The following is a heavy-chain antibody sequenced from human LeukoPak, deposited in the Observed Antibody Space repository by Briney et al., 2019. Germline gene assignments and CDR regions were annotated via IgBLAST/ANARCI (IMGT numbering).Heavy chain of an antibody. V-gene: IGHV4-39*01. D-gene: IGHD5/OR15-5a*01. J-gene: IGHJ4*02. Sequence: PSETLSLTCTVSGGSISSSSYNWGWIRQPPGKGLEWIGSFDYSGRTYYNPSLKSRVTISVDTSKNQFSLKLSLVTAADTAVYYCASSVSGMVSFWGQGTLVTVSS. CDR1: GGSISSSSYN. CDR3: ASSVSGMVSF. CDR2: FDYSGRT.